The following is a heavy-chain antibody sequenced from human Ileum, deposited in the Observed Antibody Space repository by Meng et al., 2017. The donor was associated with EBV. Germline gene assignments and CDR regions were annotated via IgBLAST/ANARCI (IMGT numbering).Heavy chain of an antibody. Sequence: EVQVMESGGGLVQPGGSLRLSCAASGFTLSSYWVHWVSQAPGKGLVWVSRINPDGSVINYADSVKGRFTISRDNAKNTVYLQMNNLRADDTAVYYCAKDCFGDEDSWGQGTLVTVSS. D-gene: IGHD2-21*01. CDR2: INPDGSVI. J-gene: IGHJ4*02. CDR1: GFTLSSYW. V-gene: IGHV3-74*01. CDR3: AKDCFGDEDS.